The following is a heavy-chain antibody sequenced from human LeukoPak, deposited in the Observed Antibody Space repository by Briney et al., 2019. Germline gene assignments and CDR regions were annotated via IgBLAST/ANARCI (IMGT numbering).Heavy chain of an antibody. CDR3: ARVGGGNYYDSSGRRAFDI. D-gene: IGHD3-22*01. J-gene: IGHJ3*02. Sequence: GGSLRLSCAASGFTFDDYGMSWVRQAPGKGLEWALGINWNGGSTGYADSVKGRFTISRDNAKNSLYLQMNSLRAEDTALYHCARVGGGNYYDSSGRRAFDIWGQGTMVTVSS. CDR2: INWNGGST. CDR1: GFTFDDYG. V-gene: IGHV3-20*01.